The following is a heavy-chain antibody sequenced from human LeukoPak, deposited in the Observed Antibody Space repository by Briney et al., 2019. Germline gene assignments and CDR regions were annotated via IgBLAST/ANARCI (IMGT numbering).Heavy chain of an antibody. CDR1: GGSISSSSYY. V-gene: IGHV4-39*01. J-gene: IGHJ4*02. CDR2: IYYSGST. Sequence: SETLSLTCTVSGGSISSSSYYWGWIRQPPGKGLEWIGSIYYSGSTYYNPSLKSRVTISVDTSKNQFSLKLSSVTAADTAVYYCASSSGSEGGSYPFDYWGQGTLVTVSS. CDR3: ASSSGSEGGSYPFDY. D-gene: IGHD1-26*01.